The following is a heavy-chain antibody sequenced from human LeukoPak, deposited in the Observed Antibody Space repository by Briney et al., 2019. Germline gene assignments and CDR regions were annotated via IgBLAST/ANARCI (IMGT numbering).Heavy chain of an antibody. CDR3: ARAYDFWSGYRFSGYGMDV. J-gene: IGHJ6*02. D-gene: IGHD3-3*01. CDR1: GYTFTGYY. Sequence: ASVKVSCKASGYTFTGYYMHWVRQASGQGLEWMGWINPNSGGTNYAQKFQGRVTMTRDTSISTAYMELSRLRSDDTAVYYCARAYDFWSGYRFSGYGMDVWGQGTTVTVSS. CDR2: INPNSGGT. V-gene: IGHV1-2*02.